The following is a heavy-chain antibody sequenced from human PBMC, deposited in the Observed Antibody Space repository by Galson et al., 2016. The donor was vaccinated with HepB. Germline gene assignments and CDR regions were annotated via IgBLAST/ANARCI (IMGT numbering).Heavy chain of an antibody. CDR3: ARTQGQRVNHYYFDH. CDR1: GGSISSSSYY. Sequence: SETLSLTCTVSGGSISSSSYYWGWIRQPPGKGLEWIGSIYYSGTTYYDPSLKSRVTISVDKSKNQFSLKVSSVTAADTAVYYCARTQGQRVNHYYFDHWGQGTLVTVSS. J-gene: IGHJ4*02. D-gene: IGHD3-10*01. CDR2: IYYSGTT. V-gene: IGHV4-39*01.